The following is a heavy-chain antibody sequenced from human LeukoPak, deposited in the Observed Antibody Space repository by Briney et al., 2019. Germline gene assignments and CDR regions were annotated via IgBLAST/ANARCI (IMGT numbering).Heavy chain of an antibody. J-gene: IGHJ4*02. D-gene: IGHD3-10*01. V-gene: IGHV1-2*02. CDR3: ESDGSGSGTRDLDY. CDR2: IHPKSGGT. Sequence: ASVKVSFKTSVYTFSYYYRHWVRQAPGQGLEGMGWIHPKSGGTDYPQKFQGRVTMTSDTSTSIVYMELSRLTSDDTAVSSCESDGSGSGTRDLDYWGQGPLVTVSS. CDR1: VYTFSYYY.